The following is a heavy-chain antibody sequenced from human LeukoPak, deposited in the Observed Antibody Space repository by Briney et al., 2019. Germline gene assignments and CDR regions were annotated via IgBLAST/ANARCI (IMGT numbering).Heavy chain of an antibody. CDR1: GFTFSSYS. CDR2: ISSSSHYI. CDR3: ARSSKNRILTGYYAY. Sequence: GGSLRLSCAASGFTFSSYSLNWVRQAPGMGLEWVSSISSSSHYIYYADSVKGRFTISRDNAKNSLYLQMNSLRAEDTAVYYCARSSKNRILTGYYAYWGQGTPVTVSS. D-gene: IGHD3-9*01. V-gene: IGHV3-21*01. J-gene: IGHJ4*02.